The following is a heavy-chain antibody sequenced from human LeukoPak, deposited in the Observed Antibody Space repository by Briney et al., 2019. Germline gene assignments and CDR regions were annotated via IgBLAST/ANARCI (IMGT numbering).Heavy chain of an antibody. Sequence: NPGGSLRLSCAASGFTFSNAWMSWVRQAPGKGLEWVGRIKSKTDGGTTDYAAPVKGRFTISRDDSKNTLYLQMNSLKTEDTAVYYCTTDPDIVATMVFDYWGQGTLVTVSS. J-gene: IGHJ4*02. CDR1: GFTFSNAW. CDR2: IKSKTDGGTT. V-gene: IGHV3-15*01. D-gene: IGHD5-12*01. CDR3: TTDPDIVATMVFDY.